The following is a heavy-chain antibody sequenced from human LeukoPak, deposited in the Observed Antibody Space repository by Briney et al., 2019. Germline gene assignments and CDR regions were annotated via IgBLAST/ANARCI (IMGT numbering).Heavy chain of an antibody. V-gene: IGHV3-48*01. Sequence: GGSLRLSCAASGFTFSSYAMSWVRQAPGKGLEWVSYISISSTTKYYADSVKGRFTISRDNAKNSLYLQMNSLRAEDTAIYYCARGPPLFDPWGQGTLVTVSS. CDR2: ISISSTTK. CDR1: GFTFSSYA. J-gene: IGHJ5*02. CDR3: ARGPPLFDP.